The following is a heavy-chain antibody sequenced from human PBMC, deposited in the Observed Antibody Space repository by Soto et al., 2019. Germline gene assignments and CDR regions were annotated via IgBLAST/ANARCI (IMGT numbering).Heavy chain of an antibody. D-gene: IGHD6-19*01. CDR1: GFTFSSYW. V-gene: IGHV3-74*01. Sequence: EVQLVESGGGLVQPGGSLRLSCAASGFTFSSYWMHWVRQAPGEGLVWVSRINSDGSSTSYADSVKGRFTISRDNAKNTLYLHMHSLRVEDTAVYYCARDTTVAFDYWGQGTLVTVSS. J-gene: IGHJ4*02. CDR2: INSDGSST. CDR3: ARDTTVAFDY.